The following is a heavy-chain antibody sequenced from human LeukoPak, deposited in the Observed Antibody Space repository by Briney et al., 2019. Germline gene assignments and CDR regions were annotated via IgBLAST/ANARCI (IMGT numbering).Heavy chain of an antibody. CDR1: GFIFSSYG. V-gene: IGHV3-30*18. CDR3: AKGSLWGKLDY. Sequence: GGSVRLSCAASGFIFSSYGMHWVRQAPGKGLEWVAVISYDGSNKYYADSVKGRFTISRDNSKITLYLQMNSLRAEDTAVYYCAKGSLWGKLDYWGQGTLVTVSS. CDR2: ISYDGSNK. J-gene: IGHJ4*02. D-gene: IGHD3-16*01.